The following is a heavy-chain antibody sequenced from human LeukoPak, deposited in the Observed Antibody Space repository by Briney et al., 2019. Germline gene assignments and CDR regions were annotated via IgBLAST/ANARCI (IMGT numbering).Heavy chain of an antibody. CDR3: ARDDIIVGATTLDY. J-gene: IGHJ4*02. V-gene: IGHV3-30*04. D-gene: IGHD1-26*01. CDR1: GFIFSTYA. Sequence: GRSLRLSCEASGFIFSTYAMPWVRQAPGKGLEWLAVISSDGSNKYHVDSVKGRFTISRDNSKNTLYLEMDSVRLGDTAVYYCARDDIIVGATTLDYWGQGTLVTVSS. CDR2: ISSDGSNK.